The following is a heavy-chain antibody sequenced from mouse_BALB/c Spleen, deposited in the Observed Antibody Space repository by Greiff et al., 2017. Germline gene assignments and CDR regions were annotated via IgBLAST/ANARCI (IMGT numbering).Heavy chain of an antibody. J-gene: IGHJ2*01. CDR3: ARRRITTVVAFDY. D-gene: IGHD1-1*01. Sequence: EVKVEESGGGLVKPGGSLKLSCAASGFAFSSYDMSWVRQTPEKRLEWVAYISSGGGSTYYPDTVKGRFTISRDNAKNTLYLQMSSLKSEDTAMYYCARRRITTVVAFDYWGQGTTLTVSS. CDR1: GFAFSSYD. CDR2: ISSGGGST. V-gene: IGHV5-12-1*01.